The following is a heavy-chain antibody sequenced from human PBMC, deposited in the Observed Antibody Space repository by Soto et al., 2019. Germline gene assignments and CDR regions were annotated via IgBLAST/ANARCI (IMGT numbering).Heavy chain of an antibody. V-gene: IGHV4-30-4*01. J-gene: IGHJ4*02. Sequence: PSETLSLTCTVSGGSISSGDYYWSWIRQPPGKGLEWIGYIYYSGSTYYNPSLKSRVTISVDTSKNQFSLKLSSVTAADTAVYYCARVKWGVDTAMVEITTPFDYWGQGTLVTVSS. CDR3: ARVKWGVDTAMVEITTPFDY. D-gene: IGHD5-18*01. CDR2: IYYSGST. CDR1: GGSISSGDYY.